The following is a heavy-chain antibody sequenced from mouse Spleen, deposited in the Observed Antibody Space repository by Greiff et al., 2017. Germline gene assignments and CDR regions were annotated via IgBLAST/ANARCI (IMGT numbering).Heavy chain of an antibody. Sequence: VQLQQSGAELVRPGASVKLSCTASGFNIKDYYMHWVKQRPEQGLEWIGWIDPENGDTEYAPKFQGKATMTADTSSNTAYLQLSSLTSEDTAVYYCKGDYNYFDYWGQGTTLTVSS. CDR1: GFNIKDYY. V-gene: IGHV14-4*02. J-gene: IGHJ2*01. CDR3: KGDYNYFDY. CDR2: IDPENGDT. D-gene: IGHD2-4*01.